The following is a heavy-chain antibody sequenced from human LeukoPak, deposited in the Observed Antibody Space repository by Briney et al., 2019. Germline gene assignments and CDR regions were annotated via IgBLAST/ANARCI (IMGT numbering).Heavy chain of an antibody. Sequence: GRSLRLSCAASGFTFSSYAMHWVRQAPGKGLEWVAVISYDGSNKYYADSVKGRFTISRDNPKNTLYLQMNSLRAEDTAVYYCARDTIAVAWPFDAFDIWGQGTMVTVSS. V-gene: IGHV3-30*04. CDR2: ISYDGSNK. D-gene: IGHD6-19*01. J-gene: IGHJ3*02. CDR3: ARDTIAVAWPFDAFDI. CDR1: GFTFSSYA.